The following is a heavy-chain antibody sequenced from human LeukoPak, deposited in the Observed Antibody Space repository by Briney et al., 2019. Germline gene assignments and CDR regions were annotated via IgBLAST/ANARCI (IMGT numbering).Heavy chain of an antibody. D-gene: IGHD6-19*01. Sequence: SGPTLVKPTQTLTLTCTFSGFSLSTSGVGVGWIRQPPGKALEWLALIYWDDDKRYSPSLKSRLTITRDTSKNQVVLTMTNMDPVDTAAYYCAHSHEIAVAPYYFDYWGQGTLVTVSS. J-gene: IGHJ4*02. CDR3: AHSHEIAVAPYYFDY. CDR1: GFSLSTSGVG. CDR2: IYWDDDK. V-gene: IGHV2-5*02.